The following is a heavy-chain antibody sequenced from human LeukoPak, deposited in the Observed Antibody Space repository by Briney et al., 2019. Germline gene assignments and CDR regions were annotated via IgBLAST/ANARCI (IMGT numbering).Heavy chain of an antibody. CDR2: IYYSGRT. CDR1: GGSISSSSHY. CDR3: ARFLSGYWTDY. V-gene: IGHV4-39*07. J-gene: IGHJ4*02. D-gene: IGHD3-3*01. Sequence: PSETLSLTCTVSGGSISSSSHYWGWIRQPPGKRLEWIGFIYYSGRTYYNPSLKSRVTISVDTSKNQFSLNLSSVTAADTAVFYCARFLSGYWTDYWGQGTLVTVSS.